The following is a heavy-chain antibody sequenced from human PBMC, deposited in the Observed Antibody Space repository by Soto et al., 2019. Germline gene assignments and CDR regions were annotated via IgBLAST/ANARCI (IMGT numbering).Heavy chain of an antibody. Sequence: SVKVSCKASGYTFASYAMHWVRQAPGQRLEWMGWINAGNGNTKYSQKFQGRVTITRDTSASTAYMELSSLRSEDTAVYYCARAWVVVTAPDYWGQGTLVTVSS. CDR3: ARAWVVVTAPDY. CDR2: INAGNGNT. J-gene: IGHJ4*02. CDR1: GYTFASYA. D-gene: IGHD2-21*02. V-gene: IGHV1-3*01.